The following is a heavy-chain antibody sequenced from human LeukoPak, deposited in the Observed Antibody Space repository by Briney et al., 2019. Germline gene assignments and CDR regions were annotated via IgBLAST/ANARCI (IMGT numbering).Heavy chain of an antibody. CDR1: GGSISSSSYY. J-gene: IGHJ4*02. Sequence: PSETLSLTCTVSGGSISSSSYYWAWIRQPPGKGLEWIGSIYYSGSTYYNPSLKSRVTISVDTSKNQFSLKLSSVTAADTAVYYCARRGGWSSYFDYWGQGTLVTVSS. CDR3: ARRGGWSSYFDY. V-gene: IGHV4-39*01. CDR2: IYYSGST. D-gene: IGHD6-19*01.